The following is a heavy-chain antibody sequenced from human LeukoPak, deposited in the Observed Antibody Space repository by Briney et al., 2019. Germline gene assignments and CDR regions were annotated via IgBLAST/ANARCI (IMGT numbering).Heavy chain of an antibody. CDR1: GGTFSSYA. CDR3: ARVALGRRWLQTSYYYGMDV. CDR2: IIPIFGTA. V-gene: IGHV1-69*13. J-gene: IGHJ6*02. Sequence: SVRVSCKASGGTFSSYAISWVRQAPGQGLEWMGGIIPIFGTANYAQKFQGRVTITADESTSTAYMELSSLRSEDTAVFYCARVALGRRWLQTSYYYGMDVWGQGTTVTVSS. D-gene: IGHD5-24*01.